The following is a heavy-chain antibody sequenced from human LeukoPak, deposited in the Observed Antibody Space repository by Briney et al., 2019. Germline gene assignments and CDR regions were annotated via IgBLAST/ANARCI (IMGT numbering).Heavy chain of an antibody. J-gene: IGHJ4*02. D-gene: IGHD3-3*01. V-gene: IGHV1-2*02. CDR2: INPYSGGT. CDR3: ARSGGTSGPELDY. CDR1: GYTFTSYF. Sequence: GASVKVSCKASGYTFTSYFMHWVRQAPGQGLEWMGLINPYSGGTNYAQRFQDRVSMTRDTSISTAYMELSRVTSDDTAVYYCARSGGTSGPELDYWGQGTLVTVSS.